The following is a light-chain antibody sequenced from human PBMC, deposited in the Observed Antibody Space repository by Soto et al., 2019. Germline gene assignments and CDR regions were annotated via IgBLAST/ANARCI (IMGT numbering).Light chain of an antibody. J-gene: IGKJ1*01. CDR3: QQYNNWPRT. CDR1: QGISTY. CDR2: AAS. Sequence: DIQMTQSPSSLSASVGDRVTITCRASQGISTYLNWYQQKPGRAPKLLIYAASSLQSGVPSRFSGSGSETDFTLTISSLEPEDFAVYYCQQYNNWPRTFGQGTKVDIK. V-gene: IGKV1-39*01.